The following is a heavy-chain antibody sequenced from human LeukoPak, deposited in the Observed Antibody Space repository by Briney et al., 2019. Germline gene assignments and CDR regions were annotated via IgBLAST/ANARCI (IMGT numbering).Heavy chain of an antibody. D-gene: IGHD3-9*01. CDR1: GGSISSSSYY. V-gene: IGHV4-39*07. CDR2: IYYSGST. CDR3: ARGGGLRYFDWLLDY. J-gene: IGHJ4*02. Sequence: PSETLSLTCTVSGGSISSSSYYWGWIRQPPGKGLEWIGSIYYSGSTYYNPSLKSRVTISVDTSKNQFSLKLSSVTAADTAVYYCARGGGLRYFDWLLDYWGQGTLVTVPS.